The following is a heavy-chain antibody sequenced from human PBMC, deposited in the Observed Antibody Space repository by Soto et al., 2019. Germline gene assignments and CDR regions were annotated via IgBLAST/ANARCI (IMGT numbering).Heavy chain of an antibody. CDR1: AYSNTIYG. CDR2: ISAYNGKA. V-gene: IGHV1-18*01. J-gene: IGHJ6*03. CDR3: TSLRSEDDYYYYMDV. Sequence: VQLVQSGAEVKKPGASVKVSCKASAYSNTIYGINWVRQAPGQGLEWMGWISAYNGKAHYAQKVQDRLTVTTDTSTSTAYMELRSLRSDDTAVYYCTSLRSEDDYYYYMDVWGKGTTVTVSS.